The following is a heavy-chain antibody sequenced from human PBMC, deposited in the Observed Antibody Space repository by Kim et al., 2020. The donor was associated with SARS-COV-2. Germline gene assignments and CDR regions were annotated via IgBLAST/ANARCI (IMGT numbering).Heavy chain of an antibody. D-gene: IGHD5-12*01. Sequence: SVQGRYTISRDNAKNSLSLQMNSLRAEDTGLYYCAKDWGEGYSGCDYFDYWGQGTLVTVSS. V-gene: IGHV3-9*01. CDR3: AKDWGEGYSGCDYFDY. J-gene: IGHJ4*02.